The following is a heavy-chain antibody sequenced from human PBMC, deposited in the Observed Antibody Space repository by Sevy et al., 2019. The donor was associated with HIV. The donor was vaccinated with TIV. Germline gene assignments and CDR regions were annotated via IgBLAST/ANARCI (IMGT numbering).Heavy chain of an antibody. D-gene: IGHD2-15*01. Sequence: GGSLRLSCAASGFTFDDYTMRWVRQAPGKGLEWVSLITWDAGRTYYADSVKGRFTISRDNSRKSLYLQMNSLTSDDSALYYCARPSRGLVVVSWYFDLWGRGTLVTVSS. CDR3: ARPSRGLVVVSWYFDL. V-gene: IGHV3-43*01. CDR2: ITWDAGRT. CDR1: GFTFDDYT. J-gene: IGHJ2*01.